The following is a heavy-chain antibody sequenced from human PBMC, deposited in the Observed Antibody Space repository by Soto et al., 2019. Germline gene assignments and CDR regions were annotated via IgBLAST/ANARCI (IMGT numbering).Heavy chain of an antibody. J-gene: IGHJ4*02. Sequence: GGSLRLSCAASGFSFSDYYMSWIRQAPGKGLEWVSYISSSGRTIYYADSVKGRFTISRDDAKNSLYLQMNSLRAEDTAVYYCARDEGSGYEPFDYWGQGTLVTVSS. D-gene: IGHD5-12*01. V-gene: IGHV3-11*01. CDR2: ISSSGRTI. CDR3: ARDEGSGYEPFDY. CDR1: GFSFSDYY.